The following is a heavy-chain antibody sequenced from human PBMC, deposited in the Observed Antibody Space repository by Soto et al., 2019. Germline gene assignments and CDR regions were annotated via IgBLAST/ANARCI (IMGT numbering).Heavy chain of an antibody. Sequence: SETLSLTCTVSGGSISSGGYYWSWIRQHPGKGLEWIGYIYYSGSTYYNPSLKSRVTISVDTSKNQFSLKLSSVTAADTAVYYCARDHNSGSYWDYWGQGTLVTISS. CDR3: ARDHNSGSYWDY. J-gene: IGHJ4*02. D-gene: IGHD1-26*01. V-gene: IGHV4-31*03. CDR2: IYYSGST. CDR1: GGSISSGGYY.